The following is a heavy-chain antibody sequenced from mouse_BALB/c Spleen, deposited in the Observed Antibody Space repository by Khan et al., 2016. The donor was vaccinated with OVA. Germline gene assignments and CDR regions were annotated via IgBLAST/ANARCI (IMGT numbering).Heavy chain of an antibody. CDR2: ISSDSITL. Sequence: DVHLVESGGGLVQPGGSRKLSCAASGFTFSNFGMHWIRQAPEKGLEWVAYISSDSITLYYADTMKGRFTISRDNPRNTLFLQMTSLMSEDTAMYYCARANWAWFAYWGQGTLVTVSA. J-gene: IGHJ3*01. D-gene: IGHD4-1*01. V-gene: IGHV5-17*02. CDR3: ARANWAWFAY. CDR1: GFTFSNFG.